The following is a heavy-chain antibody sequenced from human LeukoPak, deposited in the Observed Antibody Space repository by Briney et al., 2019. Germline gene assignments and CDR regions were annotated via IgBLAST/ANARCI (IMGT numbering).Heavy chain of an antibody. CDR3: ARGPASGTRDYFDY. Sequence: GGSLRLSCAASGFTFSSYAMHWVRQAPGKGLEYVSAISSNGGSTYYANSVKGRFTISRDNSKNTLYLQMNSLRAEDTAVYYCARGPASGTRDYFDYWGQGTLVTVSS. D-gene: IGHD3-10*01. CDR2: ISSNGGST. V-gene: IGHV3-64*01. CDR1: GFTFSSYA. J-gene: IGHJ4*02.